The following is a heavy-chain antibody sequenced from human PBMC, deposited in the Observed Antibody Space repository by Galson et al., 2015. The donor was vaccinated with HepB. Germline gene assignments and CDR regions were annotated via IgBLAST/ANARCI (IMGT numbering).Heavy chain of an antibody. CDR2: IRQDGGEI. V-gene: IGHV3-7*01. CDR1: GFTFSNFW. J-gene: IGHJ4*02. CDR3: ARDRRNAECHY. Sequence: SLRLSCAASGFTFSNFWMGWVRQAPGKGLEWVANIRQDGGEIYYVDSVKGRFTISRDNAKNSLYLQLNSLRDEDTAGYYCARDRRNAECHYWGQGTLVTVSS.